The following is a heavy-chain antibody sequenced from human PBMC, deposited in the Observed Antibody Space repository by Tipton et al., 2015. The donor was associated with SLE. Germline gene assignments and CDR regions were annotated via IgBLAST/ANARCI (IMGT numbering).Heavy chain of an antibody. J-gene: IGHJ4*02. Sequence: TLSLTCAVYGGSFSGYYWSWIRQPPGKGLEWIGSIYHSGSTYYNPSLKSRVTISVDTSKNQFSLKLSSVTAADTAVYYCARATEGGGYFDYWGQGTLVTVSS. D-gene: IGHD3-16*01. CDR2: IYHSGST. CDR3: ARATEGGGYFDY. V-gene: IGHV4-34*01. CDR1: GGSFSGYY.